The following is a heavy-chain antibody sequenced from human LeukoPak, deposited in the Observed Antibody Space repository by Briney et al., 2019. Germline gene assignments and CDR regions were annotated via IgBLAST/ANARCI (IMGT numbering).Heavy chain of an antibody. CDR1: GGSISSYY. CDR3: ARGGDHDYGGSFDI. CDR2: IYYSGST. Sequence: PSETLSLTCTVSGGSISSYYWSWIRQPPGEGLEWIGYIYYSGSTNYNPSLKSRVTISVDTSKNQFSLKLSSVTAADTAVYYCARGGDHDYGGSFDIWGQGTMVTVSS. V-gene: IGHV4-59*01. J-gene: IGHJ3*02. D-gene: IGHD4-23*01.